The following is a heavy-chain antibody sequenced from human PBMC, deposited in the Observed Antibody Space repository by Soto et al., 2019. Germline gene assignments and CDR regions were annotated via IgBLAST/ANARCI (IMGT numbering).Heavy chain of an antibody. V-gene: IGHV1-18*04. CDR2: ISGNNENT. J-gene: IGHJ5*02. CDR3: AREGSTRGRGWFDP. CDR1: GYTFTTYG. D-gene: IGHD1-26*01. Sequence: ASVKVSCKASGYTFTTYGITCVRQAPGQVLEWMGWISGNNENTDYAQNFQGRVTMTTDTSTRTAYMELRSLRSDGTAVYYCAREGSTRGRGWFDPWGQGTLVTAPQ.